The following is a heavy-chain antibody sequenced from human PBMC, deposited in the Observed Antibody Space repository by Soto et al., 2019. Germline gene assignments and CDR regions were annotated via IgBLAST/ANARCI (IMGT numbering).Heavy chain of an antibody. CDR1: GFTFGDYA. CDR3: TRVPTMIVVVPHDDAFDI. J-gene: IGHJ3*02. V-gene: IGHV3-49*03. CDR2: IRSKAYGGTT. D-gene: IGHD3-22*01. Sequence: SRRLSCTASGFTFGDYAMSWFRQAPGKGLEWVGFIRSKAYGGTTEYAASVKGRFTISRDDSKSIAYLQMNSLKTEDTAVYYCTRVPTMIVVVPHDDAFDIWGQGTMVTVSS.